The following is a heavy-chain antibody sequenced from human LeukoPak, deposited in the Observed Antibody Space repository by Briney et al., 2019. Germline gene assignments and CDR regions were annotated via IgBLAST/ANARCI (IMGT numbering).Heavy chain of an antibody. D-gene: IGHD3-10*01. CDR2: MNPNSGNT. Sequence: GAAVKVSCKASGYTFTSYDINWVRQATGQGLEWMGWMNPNSGNTGYAQKFQGRVTMTEDTSTDTAYMELSSLRSEDTAVYYCATAPKSMVRGVMFGMDVWGQGTLVTVSS. J-gene: IGHJ1*01. V-gene: IGHV1-8*01. CDR1: GYTFTSYD. CDR3: ATAPKSMVRGVMFGMDV.